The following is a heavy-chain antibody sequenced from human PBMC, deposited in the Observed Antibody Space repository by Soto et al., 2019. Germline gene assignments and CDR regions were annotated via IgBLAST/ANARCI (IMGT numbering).Heavy chain of an antibody. D-gene: IGHD3-22*01. CDR1: GYSFATSG. J-gene: IGHJ4*02. V-gene: IGHV1-18*01. CDR2: ISVYNGNT. Sequence: QVKLVQSETEVKKPGASIKVSCKASGYSFATSGMTWVRQAPGQGLEWMGWISVYNGNTNYGQKLQDRVTMTTDTSTNTAYLEVRNLRSDDTAVYYCARAGQYYDASGYADWGQGTLVTVSS. CDR3: ARAGQYYDASGYAD.